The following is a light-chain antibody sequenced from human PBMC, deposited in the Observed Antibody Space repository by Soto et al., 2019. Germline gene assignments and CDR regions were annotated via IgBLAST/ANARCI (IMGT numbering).Light chain of an antibody. J-gene: IGKJ5*01. CDR2: DTS. V-gene: IGKV3-11*01. CDR3: QQRNSWPPTFT. Sequence: EIVMTQSPATLSVSPGERATLSCRASQSVSSNLAWYQQKPGQAPRLLIYDTSIRATGIPARFSGSGSGTDFTLTISSLEPEDFAVYYCQQRNSWPPTFTFGQGTRLENK. CDR1: QSVSSN.